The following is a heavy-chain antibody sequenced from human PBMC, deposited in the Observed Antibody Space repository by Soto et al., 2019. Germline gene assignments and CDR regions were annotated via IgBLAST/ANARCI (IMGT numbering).Heavy chain of an antibody. CDR1: GFTFSSYA. Sequence: QVQLVESGGGVVQPGRSLRLSCAASGFTFSSYAMHWVRQAPGKGLEWVAVISYDGSNKYYADSVKGRFTISRDNSKNTLDLQMNSLRAEDTAVYYCARERVYSSSWPYFDYWGQGTLVTVSS. D-gene: IGHD6-13*01. CDR2: ISYDGSNK. V-gene: IGHV3-30-3*01. J-gene: IGHJ4*02. CDR3: ARERVYSSSWPYFDY.